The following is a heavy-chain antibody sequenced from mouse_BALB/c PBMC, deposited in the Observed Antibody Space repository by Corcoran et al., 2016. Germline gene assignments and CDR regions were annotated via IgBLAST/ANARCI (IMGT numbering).Heavy chain of an antibody. CDR2: INPYNGGT. D-gene: IGHD1-1*01. V-gene: IGHV1-18*01. CDR1: GYSFTGYT. J-gene: IGHJ1*01. CDR3: ARYYGSSYWYFDV. Sequence: EVQLQQSGPELVKPGASMKISCKASGYSFTGYTMNWVKQSHGENLEWIGLINPYNGGTSYNQKFKGKATLTVDKSSSTAYMELLSLTSEDSAVYYCARYYGSSYWYFDVWGAGTTVTVSS.